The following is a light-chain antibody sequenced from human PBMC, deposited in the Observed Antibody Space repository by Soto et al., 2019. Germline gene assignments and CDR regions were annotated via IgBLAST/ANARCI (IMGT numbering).Light chain of an antibody. J-gene: IGKJ5*01. CDR2: GAS. V-gene: IGKV3D-20*02. CDR1: HSMSNSN. CDR3: QQRSNWPIT. Sequence: IVLTQSPGSLSLSPGDRATLSCRASHSMSNSNLAWYQHKPGQAPRLLIYGASSRATGIPDRFSGSGSGTDFTLTISSLEPEDFAVYYCQQRSNWPITFGQGTRLEIK.